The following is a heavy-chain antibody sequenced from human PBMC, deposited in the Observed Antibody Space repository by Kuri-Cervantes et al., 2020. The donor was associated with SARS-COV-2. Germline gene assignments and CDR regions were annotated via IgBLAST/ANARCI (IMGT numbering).Heavy chain of an antibody. Sequence: ESLKISCTVSGGSISRHYWSWLRQPPGKGLEWIGDIYYSGSTNYNPSLRSRVTKSVDTSKNHFSLKLSSVTAADTAVYYCARDPGWELLSYYYMDVWGKGTTVTVSS. V-gene: IGHV4-59*11. CDR2: IYYSGST. CDR1: GGSISRHY. J-gene: IGHJ6*03. CDR3: ARDPGWELLSYYYMDV. D-gene: IGHD1-26*01.